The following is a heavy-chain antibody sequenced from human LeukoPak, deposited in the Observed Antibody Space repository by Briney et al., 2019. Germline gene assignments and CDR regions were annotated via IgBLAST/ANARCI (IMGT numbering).Heavy chain of an antibody. Sequence: GGSLRLSCAASGFTFSSYSMKWVRQAPGKGLEWVSYISSSSSTIYYADSVKGRFTISRDNAKNSLYLQMNSLRAEDTAVYYCAKNYHDFWSGLDPWGQGTLVTVSS. CDR1: GFTFSSYS. J-gene: IGHJ5*02. V-gene: IGHV3-48*04. D-gene: IGHD3-3*01. CDR3: AKNYHDFWSGLDP. CDR2: ISSSSSTI.